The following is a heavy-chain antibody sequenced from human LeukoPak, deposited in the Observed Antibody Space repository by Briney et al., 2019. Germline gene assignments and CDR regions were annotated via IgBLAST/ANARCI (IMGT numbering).Heavy chain of an antibody. Sequence: PSETLSLTCTVSGGSISNHYWNWIRQPPGKGLEWIGHIYYSGSTNYNPSLKSRVTISVGRSKTQFSLNLSSVTAADTAVYYCARSYYYDRSGSRHYYFDSWGQGTLVTVSS. V-gene: IGHV4-59*11. D-gene: IGHD3-22*01. CDR1: GGSISNHY. CDR2: IYYSGST. J-gene: IGHJ4*02. CDR3: ARSYYYDRSGSRHYYFDS.